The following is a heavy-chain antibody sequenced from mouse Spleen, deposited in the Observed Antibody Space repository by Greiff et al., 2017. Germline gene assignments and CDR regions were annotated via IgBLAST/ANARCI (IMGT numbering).Heavy chain of an antibody. CDR2: INPSSGYT. V-gene: IGHV1-4*01. D-gene: IGHD4-1*01. J-gene: IGHJ2*01. CDR3: ARRDPGDYFDY. CDR1: GYTFTSYT. Sequence: QVHVKQSGAELARPGASVKMSCKASGYTFTSYTMHWVKQRPGQGLEWIGYINPSSGYTKYNQKFKDKATLTADKSSSTAYMQLSSLTSEDSAVYYCARRDPGDYFDYWGQGTTLTVSS.